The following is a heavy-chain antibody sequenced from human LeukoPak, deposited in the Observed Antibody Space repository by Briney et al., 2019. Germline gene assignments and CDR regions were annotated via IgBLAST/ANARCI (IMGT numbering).Heavy chain of an antibody. Sequence: GGFLRLSCAASGFTFIRDAMQWVRQAPGKGLEWVAVISYDGSTKYYADSVKGRFTISRDNPKNTLHLQMNSLRPDDTAVYYCARDERWGSESAELRGFDCWGQGTLVTVSS. CDR2: ISYDGSTK. J-gene: IGHJ4*02. D-gene: IGHD3-10*01. CDR1: GFTFIRDA. V-gene: IGHV3-30-3*01. CDR3: ARDERWGSESAELRGFDC.